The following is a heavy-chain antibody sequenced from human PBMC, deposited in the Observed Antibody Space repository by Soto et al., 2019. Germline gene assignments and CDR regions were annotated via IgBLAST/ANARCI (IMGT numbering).Heavy chain of an antibody. CDR1: GYTFTGYY. D-gene: IGHD5-12*01. J-gene: IGHJ4*02. Sequence: ASVKVSCKASGYTFTGYYMHWVRQAPGQGLEWMGWINPNSGGTNYAQKFQGWVTMTRDTSISTAYMELSRLRSDDTAVYYCARSIVATITEFDYWGQGTLVTVSS. CDR3: ARSIVATITEFDY. V-gene: IGHV1-2*04. CDR2: INPNSGGT.